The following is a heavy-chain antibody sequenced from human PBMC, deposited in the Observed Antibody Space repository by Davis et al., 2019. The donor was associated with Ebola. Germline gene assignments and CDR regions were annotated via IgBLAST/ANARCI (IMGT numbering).Heavy chain of an antibody. CDR1: GFTFSDYY. D-gene: IGHD6-13*01. V-gene: IGHV3-11*01. Sequence: GESLKISCAASGFTFSDYYMSWIRQTPGKGLEWVSYISSSGSTIYYADSVKGRFTISRDNAKNSLHLQMNSLRAEDTAVYYCARDRVSLEFSRWYVYYYYYGMDVWGEGTTVTVSS. CDR3: ARDRVSLEFSRWYVYYYYYGMDV. CDR2: ISSSGSTI. J-gene: IGHJ6*04.